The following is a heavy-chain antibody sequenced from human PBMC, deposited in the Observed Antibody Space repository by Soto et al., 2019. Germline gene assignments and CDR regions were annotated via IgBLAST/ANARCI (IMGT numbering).Heavy chain of an antibody. CDR2: INHSGST. CDR3: ARGPRYYDSSGYYPLKHYYYYYGMDV. V-gene: IGHV4-34*01. J-gene: IGHJ6*02. Sequence: PSETLSLTCAVYGGSFSCYYWSWIRQPPGKGLEWIGEINHSGSTNYNPSLKSRVTISVDTSKNQFSLKLSSVTAADTAVYYCARGPRYYDSSGYYPLKHYYYYYGMDVWGQGTTVTVS. D-gene: IGHD3-22*01. CDR1: GGSFSCYY.